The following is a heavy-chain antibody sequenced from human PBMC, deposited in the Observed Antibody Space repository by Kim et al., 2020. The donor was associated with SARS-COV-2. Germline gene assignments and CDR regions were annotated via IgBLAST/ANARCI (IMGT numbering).Heavy chain of an antibody. D-gene: IGHD4-17*01. Sequence: GGSLRLSCAASGFTFSSYPMRWVRQAPGQGLEWVSSISAGGGSTYYPDSVKGRFTISRDNSKNTLYLQMNSLRAEDTAVYYCAKLLSVTTDYYYGMDVWGKGPPVTVPS. CDR3: AKLLSVTTDYYYGMDV. V-gene: IGHV3-23*01. J-gene: IGHJ6*04. CDR2: ISAGGGST. CDR1: GFTFSSYP.